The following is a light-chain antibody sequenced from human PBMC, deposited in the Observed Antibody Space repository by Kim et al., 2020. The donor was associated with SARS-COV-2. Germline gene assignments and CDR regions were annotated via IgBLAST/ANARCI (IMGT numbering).Light chain of an antibody. V-gene: IGLV3-19*01. CDR1: SLRSYY. Sequence: SSELTQDPAVSVALGQTVRITCQGDSLRSYYATWYQQRPRQAPVLVIYGRNNRPSGIPDRFSGSSSGNTASLTISGAQAEDEADFYCQSRGSGGNVLFGGGTQLTVL. J-gene: IGLJ2*01. CDR2: GRN. CDR3: QSRGSGGNVL.